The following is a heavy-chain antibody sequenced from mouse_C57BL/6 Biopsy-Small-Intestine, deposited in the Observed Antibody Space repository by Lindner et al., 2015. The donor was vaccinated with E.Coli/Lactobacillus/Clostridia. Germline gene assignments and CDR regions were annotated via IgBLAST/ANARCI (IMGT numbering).Heavy chain of an antibody. CDR3: ARLLGPAARMYYHQYVMDV. Sequence: SVKVSCKASGYSFSEHGIAWVRQAPGEGLEWMGSISRYSDYTDYAQKFQGRVTMTKDASTSTAYMEVRSLRSDDTAVYYCARLLGPAARMYYHQYVMDVWGQGTTVTVS. CDR2: ISRYSDYT. V-gene: IGHV1S45*01. CDR1: GYSFSEHG. D-gene: IGHD3-1*01. J-gene: IGHJ1*01.